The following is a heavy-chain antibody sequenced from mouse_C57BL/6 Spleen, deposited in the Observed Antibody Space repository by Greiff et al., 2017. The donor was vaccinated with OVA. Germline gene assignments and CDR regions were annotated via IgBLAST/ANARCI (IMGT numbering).Heavy chain of an antibody. CDR2: IYPRSGNT. J-gene: IGHJ3*01. CDR3: ARDYYGSSQFAY. CDR1: GYTFTSYG. D-gene: IGHD1-1*01. Sequence: QVQLQQSGAELARPGASVKLSCKASGYTFTSYGISWVKQRTGQGLEWIGEIYPRSGNTYYNEKFKGKATLTADKSSSTAYMELRSLTSEDPAVDFCARDYYGSSQFAYWGQGTLVTVSA. V-gene: IGHV1-81*01.